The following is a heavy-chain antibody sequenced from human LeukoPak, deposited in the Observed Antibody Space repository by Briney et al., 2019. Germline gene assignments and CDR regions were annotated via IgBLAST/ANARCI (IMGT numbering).Heavy chain of an antibody. CDR2: IRSKAYGGTT. CDR3: TRGVNFDY. CDR1: GFTFGDYA. Sequence: GGSLRLSCTASGFTFGDYAMSWVRQAPGKGLEWVGFIRSKAYGGTTEYAASVKGRFTISGDDSKSIAYLQMNSLKTEDTAVYYCTRGVNFDYWGQGTLVTVSS. V-gene: IGHV3-49*04. J-gene: IGHJ4*02.